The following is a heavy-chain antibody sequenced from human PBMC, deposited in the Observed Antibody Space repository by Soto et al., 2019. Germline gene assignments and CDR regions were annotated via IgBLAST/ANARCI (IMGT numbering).Heavy chain of an antibody. J-gene: IGHJ4*02. Sequence: SGGSLRLSCGASGLSFSYYGMHWVRQAPGRGPEWLAVISYDGNNEHYADSVKGRFTISRDNSKHKLYLQMNSLRPEDTAVYYCAKDDASGYYSGLIDFWGQGTLVTVSS. D-gene: IGHD3-22*01. CDR3: AKDDASGYYSGLIDF. CDR1: GLSFSYYG. CDR2: ISYDGNNE. V-gene: IGHV3-30*18.